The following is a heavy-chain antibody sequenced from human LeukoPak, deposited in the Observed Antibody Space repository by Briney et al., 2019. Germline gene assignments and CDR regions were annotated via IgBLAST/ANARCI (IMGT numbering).Heavy chain of an antibody. CDR1: GFTFSNYW. CDR2: RKQDGSEK. V-gene: IGHV3-7*01. CDR3: ARDRAYDYVWGSTQPHNWFDP. Sequence: GGSLRLSCAASGFTFSNYWMTWVRQAPGKGLEWVANRKQDGSEKYYVDSVKGRFTISRDNAKNSLYLQMNSLRAEDTAVYYCARDRAYDYVWGSTQPHNWFDPWGQGTLVTVSS. D-gene: IGHD3-16*01. J-gene: IGHJ5*02.